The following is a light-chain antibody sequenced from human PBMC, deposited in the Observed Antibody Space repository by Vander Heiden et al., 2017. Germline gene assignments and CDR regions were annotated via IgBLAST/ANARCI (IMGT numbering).Light chain of an antibody. J-gene: IGLJ1*01. Sequence: QSVLTQPPSVSVAPGQKVTISCTGSSANTGAGYDVHWYQQLPRTTHKLLIYGNSNRPSGVPARFSGSKSGTSASLAITGLQAEDGADYYCQSYDSSRSGFYVFGTGTKVTVL. CDR1: SANTGAGYD. CDR2: GNS. V-gene: IGLV1-40*01. CDR3: QSYDSSRSGFYV.